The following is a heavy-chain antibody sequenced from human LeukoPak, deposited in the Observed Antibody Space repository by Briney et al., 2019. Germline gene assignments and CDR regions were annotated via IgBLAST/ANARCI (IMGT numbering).Heavy chain of an antibody. V-gene: IGHV4-59*08. CDR1: GGSISRYY. CDR3: ARGSDPSWFDP. J-gene: IGHJ5*02. CDR2: IYYSGST. Sequence: PSETLSLTCTVSGGSISRYYWSWIRQPPGKGLEWIGYIYYSGSTNYNPSLKSRVTISVDTSKNQFSLKLSSVTAADTAVYYCARGSDPSWFDPWGQGTLVTVSS. D-gene: IGHD3-10*01.